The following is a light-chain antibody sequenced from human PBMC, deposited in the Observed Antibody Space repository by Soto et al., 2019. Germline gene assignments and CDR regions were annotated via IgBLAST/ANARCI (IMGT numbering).Light chain of an antibody. CDR2: AAS. J-gene: IGKJ2*01. Sequence: GDRVTITCRASQDIDNFLAWYQQKPGKVPKLLIYAASTLQSGVPSRFSGSGSGTDLTLTISSLQSEDFETYYCQQSYSTPHTFGQGTKVDIK. V-gene: IGKV1-27*01. CDR1: QDIDNF. CDR3: QQSYSTPHT.